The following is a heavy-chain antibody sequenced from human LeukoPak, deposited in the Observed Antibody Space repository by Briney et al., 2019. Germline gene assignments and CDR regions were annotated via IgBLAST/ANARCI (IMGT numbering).Heavy chain of an antibody. D-gene: IGHD3-16*01. CDR1: GFSIGNHG. Sequence: GGSLRLSCGVSGFSIGNHGMHWIRQAPDKGLEWVAMISHDGGAKYYGDSVKGRLTISRDNSDNTLYLQMNSLRVEDTAVYYCARDWGSSGWYNWFDPWGQGIRSPSPQ. V-gene: IGHV3-30*03. J-gene: IGHJ5*02. CDR2: ISHDGGAK. CDR3: ARDWGSSGWYNWFDP.